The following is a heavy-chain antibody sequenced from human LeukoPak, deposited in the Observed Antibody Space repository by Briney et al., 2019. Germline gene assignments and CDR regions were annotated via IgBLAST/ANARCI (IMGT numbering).Heavy chain of an antibody. CDR1: GFTFRSYA. CDR2: IWYDGSNK. Sequence: PGRSLRLSCAASGFTFRSYAMHWVRQAPGKGLEWVAVIWYDGSNKYYADSVKGRLTISRDNSKNTLYLQMNSLRAEDTAVYYCARDAGRSSAYFDYWGQGTLVTVSS. J-gene: IGHJ4*02. V-gene: IGHV3-30*07. D-gene: IGHD6-13*01. CDR3: ARDAGRSSAYFDY.